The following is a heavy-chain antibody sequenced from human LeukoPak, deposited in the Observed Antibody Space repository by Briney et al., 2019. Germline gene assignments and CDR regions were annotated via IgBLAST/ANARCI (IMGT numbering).Heavy chain of an antibody. Sequence: PGGSLRLSCAASGFTVSSNYMSWVRQAPGKGLEWVSVIYSGGSTYYADSVKGRFTISRDNSKNTLYLQMNSLRAEDTAVYYCARGEEVYYDFWSGYYFDYWSQGTLVTVSS. CDR2: IYSGGST. CDR1: GFTVSSNY. J-gene: IGHJ4*02. CDR3: ARGEEVYYDFWSGYYFDY. V-gene: IGHV3-53*01. D-gene: IGHD3-3*01.